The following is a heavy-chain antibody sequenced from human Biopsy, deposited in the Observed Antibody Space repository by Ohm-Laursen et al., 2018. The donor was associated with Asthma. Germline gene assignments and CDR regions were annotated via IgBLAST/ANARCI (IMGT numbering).Heavy chain of an antibody. V-gene: IGHV3-33*01. D-gene: IGHD3-10*01. CDR2: IWYDGRKK. CDR1: GFRINSYG. J-gene: IGHJ5*02. Sequence: SLRLSCSAAGFRINSYGMHWVRQAPGKGLEGGELIWYDGRKKYYSESVRGRFTNARDNSKNTLYLQMNSLRVEDTAVYYCARGREGSGSYFTSHWFDPWGQGTLVTVSS. CDR3: ARGREGSGSYFTSHWFDP.